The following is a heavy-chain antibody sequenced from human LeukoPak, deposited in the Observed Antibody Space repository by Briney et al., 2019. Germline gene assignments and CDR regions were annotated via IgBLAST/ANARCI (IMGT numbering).Heavy chain of an antibody. V-gene: IGHV4-61*02. CDR3: ARELLGYCSGGSCHL. CDR2: IYTSGST. J-gene: IGHJ4*02. Sequence: PSQTLSLTCTVSGGSISSGGYYWSWIRQPAGKGLEWIGRIYTSGSTNYNPSLKSRVTISVDRSKNQFSLKLSSVTAADTAVYYCARELLGYCSGGSCHLWGQGTLVTVSS. D-gene: IGHD2-15*01. CDR1: GGSISSGGYY.